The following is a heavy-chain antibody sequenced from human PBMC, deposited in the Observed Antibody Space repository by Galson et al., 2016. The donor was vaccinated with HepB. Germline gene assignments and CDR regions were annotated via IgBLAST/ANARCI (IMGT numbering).Heavy chain of an antibody. V-gene: IGHV3-7*03. CDR3: ARDRGYSGWSYFDY. CDR1: GFTFSAYW. Sequence: SLRLSCAASGFTFSAYWLSWVRQSPGKGLEWVANIKQDGTEKYYMDSVKGRFTISRDNAKNSLYLQMNSLRADDTAVYYCARDRGYSGWSYFDYWGQGTLVTVSS. D-gene: IGHD6-19*01. CDR2: IKQDGTEK. J-gene: IGHJ4*02.